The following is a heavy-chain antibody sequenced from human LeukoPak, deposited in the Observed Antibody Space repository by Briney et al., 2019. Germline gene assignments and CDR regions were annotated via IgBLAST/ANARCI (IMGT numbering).Heavy chain of an antibody. V-gene: IGHV3-48*03. Sequence: GGSLRLSCAASGFTFSSYEMNWVRQAPGKGLEWLSHISSSGSTKYYANSVKGRFTISRDNAKNSVYLQMNSPTAEDTGLYYCARDATTAVGWVYMDVWGKGTTVTISS. CDR1: GFTFSSYE. CDR2: ISSSGSTK. D-gene: IGHD6-13*01. CDR3: ARDATTAVGWVYMDV. J-gene: IGHJ6*03.